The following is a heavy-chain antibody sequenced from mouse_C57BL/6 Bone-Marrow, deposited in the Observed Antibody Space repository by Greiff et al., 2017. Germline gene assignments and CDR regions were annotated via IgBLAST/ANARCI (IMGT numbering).Heavy chain of an antibody. CDR2: ISSGGSYS. CDR3: STN. J-gene: IGHJ2*01. V-gene: IGHV5-6*01. Sequence: EVQLVESGGDLVKPGGSLKLTCAVSGFTFSSYGLSWVRQTPDKKLEWVATISSGGSYSYNPDSVKGRFTISRDHANNALYLQMSSLKSENTAMYYGSTNWGQGTTLTVSS. CDR1: GFTFSSYG.